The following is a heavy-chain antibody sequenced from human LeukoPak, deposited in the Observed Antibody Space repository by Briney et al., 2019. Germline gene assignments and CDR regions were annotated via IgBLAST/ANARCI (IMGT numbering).Heavy chain of an antibody. V-gene: IGHV1-18*04. CDR3: ARGGVTSVVDV. Sequence: ASVKVSCKASGYTFTGYYMHWVRQAPGQGLEWMGWISPYNGNTNYAQKLQGRVTMTTDTSTSTAYMELRSLTSDDTAVYYCARGGVTSVVDVWGKGTTVTISS. CDR2: ISPYNGNT. D-gene: IGHD4-23*01. J-gene: IGHJ6*04. CDR1: GYTFTGYY.